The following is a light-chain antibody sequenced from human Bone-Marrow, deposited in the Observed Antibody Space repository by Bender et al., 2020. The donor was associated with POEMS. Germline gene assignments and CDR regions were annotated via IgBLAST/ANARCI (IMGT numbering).Light chain of an antibody. V-gene: IGLV1-50*01. Sequence: QSVLTQPPSVSGAPGQRVTISCTGTSSNIGAHFDVHWYQQVPGSAPKLLIYHNTDRPSGVPDRFSGSKSGTSASLAISGLQSEDEADYYCAAWDDSLNGWVFGGGTKLTVL. CDR1: SSNIGAHFD. CDR3: AAWDDSLNGWV. CDR2: HNT. J-gene: IGLJ3*02.